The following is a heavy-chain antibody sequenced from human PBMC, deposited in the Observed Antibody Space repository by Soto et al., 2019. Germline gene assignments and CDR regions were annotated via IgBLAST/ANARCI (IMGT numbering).Heavy chain of an antibody. Sequence: ASVKVSCKASGYTFTGYYMHWVRQAPGQGLEWMGWINPNSGGTNYAQKFQGWVTMTRDTSISTAYMELSRLRSDDTAVYYCARGGRLVVVTADVFRMDVWGQGTTVTVSS. D-gene: IGHD2-21*02. J-gene: IGHJ6*02. CDR1: GYTFTGYY. CDR3: ARGGRLVVVTADVFRMDV. CDR2: INPNSGGT. V-gene: IGHV1-2*04.